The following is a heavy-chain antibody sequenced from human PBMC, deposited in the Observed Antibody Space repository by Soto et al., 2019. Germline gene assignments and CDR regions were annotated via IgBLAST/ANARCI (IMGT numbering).Heavy chain of an antibody. CDR3: AKELIRFLEWLPNYYYYGMDV. D-gene: IGHD3-3*01. Sequence: TGGSLRLSCAASGFTFSSYGMHWVRQAPGKGLEWVAVISYDGSNKYYADSVKGRFTISRDNSKNTLYLQMNSLRAEDTAVYYCAKELIRFLEWLPNYYYYGMDVWGQGTTVTVSS. V-gene: IGHV3-30*18. CDR2: ISYDGSNK. J-gene: IGHJ6*02. CDR1: GFTFSSYG.